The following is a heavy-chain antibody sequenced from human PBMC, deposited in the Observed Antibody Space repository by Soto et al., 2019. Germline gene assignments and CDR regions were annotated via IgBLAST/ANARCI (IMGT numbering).Heavy chain of an antibody. CDR3: PKPRGEKDARFDS. CDR2: ISGSGDAT. D-gene: IGHD2-15*01. V-gene: IGHV3-23*01. CDR1: GFTFTSYA. Sequence: EVQLLESGGGLVQPGGSLRLSCAASGFTFTSYAMSWVRQAPGKGLEWVSAISGSGDATYYADSVRGRFIISRDNSRNLLYLQMTSLRAEDTAVYYCPKPRGEKDARFDSWGQGTLVTVSS. J-gene: IGHJ4*02.